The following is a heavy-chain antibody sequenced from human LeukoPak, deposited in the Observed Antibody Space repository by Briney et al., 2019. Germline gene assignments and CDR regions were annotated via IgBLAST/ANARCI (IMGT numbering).Heavy chain of an antibody. CDR1: GGSISSGDYY. J-gene: IGHJ3*02. CDR2: IYYSGST. D-gene: IGHD3-22*01. Sequence: PSETLSLTCTVSGGSISSGDYYWSWLRQPPGKGLEWIGYIYYSGSTYYNPSLKSRVTISVDTSKNQFSLKLSSVTAADTAVYYCASSSTDYYDSSGYGAFDIWGQRTMVTVSS. V-gene: IGHV4-30-4*01. CDR3: ASSSTDYYDSSGYGAFDI.